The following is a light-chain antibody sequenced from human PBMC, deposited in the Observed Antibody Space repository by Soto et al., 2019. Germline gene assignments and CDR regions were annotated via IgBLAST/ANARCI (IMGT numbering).Light chain of an antibody. CDR3: QQYYDWPSYT. Sequence: EIVMTQSPATLSVSPGERATLSCKASQSISSNLAWYQQRPGQAPRLLIYGASTRAIGIPTRFSGSGSGTEFTLTISSLQSEDFAVYYCQQYYDWPSYTFGQGTKLEIK. J-gene: IGKJ2*01. CDR1: QSISSN. CDR2: GAS. V-gene: IGKV3-15*01.